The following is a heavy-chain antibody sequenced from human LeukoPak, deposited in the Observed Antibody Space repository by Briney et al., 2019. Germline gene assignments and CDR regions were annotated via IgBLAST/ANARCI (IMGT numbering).Heavy chain of an antibody. CDR2: IYHSGST. D-gene: IGHD3-22*01. J-gene: IGHJ4*02. Sequence: SETLSLTCTVSGYSISSGYYWGWIRQPPGKGLEWIGSIYHSGSTYYNPSLKSRVTISVDTSKNQFSLKLSSVTAADTAVYYCARHARPTYYYDSSGLRGFDYWGQGTLVTVSS. CDR3: ARHARPTYYYDSSGLRGFDY. V-gene: IGHV4-38-2*02. CDR1: GYSISSGYY.